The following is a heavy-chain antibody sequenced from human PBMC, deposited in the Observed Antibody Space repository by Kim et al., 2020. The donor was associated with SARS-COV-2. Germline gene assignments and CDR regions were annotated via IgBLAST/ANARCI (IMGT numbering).Heavy chain of an antibody. CDR2: ISSSSSYT. CDR3: SRGTYGANVFDY. Sequence: GGSLRLSCAASGFTFSDNYMSWIRQAPGKGLEWVSYISSSSSYTNYEDYEKGRFTISRDNAKNSLYLQMNSLRPDDTAVDYCSRGTYGANVFDYWGQGT. J-gene: IGHJ4*02. CDR1: GFTFSDNY. D-gene: IGHD4-17*01. V-gene: IGHV3-11*05.